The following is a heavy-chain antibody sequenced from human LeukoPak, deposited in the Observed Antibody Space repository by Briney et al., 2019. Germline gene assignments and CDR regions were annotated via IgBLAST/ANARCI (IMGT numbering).Heavy chain of an antibody. J-gene: IGHJ4*02. Sequence: ASVKVSCKASGYTFTTYGISWVRQAPGQGGEWMGWITADDGNTHYAQTLQGRVTLTTDTSTSTAYMELRSLSSDDTAVYYCARGLALGSESSGYYYLPDYWGQGTLVTVSS. CDR1: GYTFTTYG. CDR2: ITADDGNT. V-gene: IGHV1-18*01. D-gene: IGHD3-22*01. CDR3: ARGLALGSESSGYYYLPDY.